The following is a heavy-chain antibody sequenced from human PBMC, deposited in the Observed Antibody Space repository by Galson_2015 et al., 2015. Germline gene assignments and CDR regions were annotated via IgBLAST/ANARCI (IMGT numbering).Heavy chain of an antibody. CDR1: GGSFSGYY. D-gene: IGHD1-26*01. Sequence: ETLSLTCAVYGGSFSGYYWSWIRQPPGKGLEWIGEINHSGSTNYSPSLKSRVTISVDTSKNQFSLKLSSVTAADTAVYYCARDGAYSGSYNWFDPWGQGTLVTVSS. J-gene: IGHJ5*02. CDR2: INHSGST. CDR3: ARDGAYSGSYNWFDP. V-gene: IGHV4-34*01.